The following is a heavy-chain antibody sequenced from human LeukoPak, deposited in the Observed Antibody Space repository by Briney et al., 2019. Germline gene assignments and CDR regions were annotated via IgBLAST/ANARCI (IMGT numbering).Heavy chain of an antibody. J-gene: IGHJ5*02. Sequence: PSETLSLTCTLSGGSINNYYWSWIRQPPGKGLEWIGYIYYNGNTNYNPSLKSRVTISVDTSKNQFSLKLSSVTAADTAVYYCARGWGSYRLSPFDPWGQGTLVTVSS. V-gene: IGHV4-59*12. CDR2: IYYNGNT. D-gene: IGHD3-16*02. CDR1: GGSINNYY. CDR3: ARGWGSYRLSPFDP.